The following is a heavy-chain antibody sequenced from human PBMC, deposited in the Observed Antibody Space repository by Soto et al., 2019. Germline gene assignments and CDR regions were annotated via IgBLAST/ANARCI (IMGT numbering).Heavy chain of an antibody. D-gene: IGHD3-22*01. CDR2: IKSKTDGGTT. Sequence: GSLRLSCAASGFTFSNAWMSWVRQAPGKGLEWVGRIKSKTDGGTTDYAAPVKGRFTISRDDSKNTLHLQMNSLKTEDTAVYYCTTDRVVVPFDPWGQGTLVTVSS. CDR1: GFTFSNAW. CDR3: TTDRVVVPFDP. J-gene: IGHJ5*02. V-gene: IGHV3-15*01.